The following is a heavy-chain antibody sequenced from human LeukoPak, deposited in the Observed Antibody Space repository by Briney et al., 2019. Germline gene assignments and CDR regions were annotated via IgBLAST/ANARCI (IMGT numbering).Heavy chain of an antibody. J-gene: IGHJ4*02. V-gene: IGHV3-21*01. CDR1: GFTFSSYS. CDR3: ARGGIAAAGTNFDY. Sequence: GGSLRLSCAASGFTFSSYSMNWVRQAPGKGLEWVSSISSSSSYIYYADSVKGRFTISRDNAKNSLYLQMTSLRAEDTAVYYFARGGIAAAGTNFDYWGQGTLVTVSS. CDR2: ISSSSSYI. D-gene: IGHD6-13*01.